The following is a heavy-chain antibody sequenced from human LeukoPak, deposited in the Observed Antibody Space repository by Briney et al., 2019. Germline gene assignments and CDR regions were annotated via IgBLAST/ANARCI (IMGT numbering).Heavy chain of an antibody. D-gene: IGHD3-10*01. CDR2: IKSKTDGGTT. Sequence: PGGSLRLSCAASGFTFSSYWMSWVRQAPGKGLEWVGRIKSKTDGGTTDYAAPVKGRFTISRDDSKNTLYLQMNSLKTEDTAVYYCTTSPLWFGEPRARNDYWGQGTLVTVSS. CDR3: TTSPLWFGEPRARNDY. V-gene: IGHV3-15*01. J-gene: IGHJ4*02. CDR1: GFTFSSYW.